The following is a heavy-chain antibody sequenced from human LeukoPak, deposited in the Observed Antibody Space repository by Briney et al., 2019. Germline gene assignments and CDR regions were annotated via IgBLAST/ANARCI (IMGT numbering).Heavy chain of an antibody. J-gene: IGHJ4*02. CDR1: GFTFSSYW. CDR2: IKQDGREK. D-gene: IGHD5-12*01. CDR3: ASDVDIVATMGY. V-gene: IGHV3-7*01. Sequence: GGSLRLSCAASGFTFSSYWMSWVRQAPGKGLEWVANIKQDGREKYYVDSVKGRFTISRDNAKNSLYLQMNSLRAEDTAVYYCASDVDIVATMGYWGQGTLVTVSS.